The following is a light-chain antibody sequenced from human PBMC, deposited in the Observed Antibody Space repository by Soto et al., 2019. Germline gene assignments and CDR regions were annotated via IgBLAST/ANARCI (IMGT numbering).Light chain of an antibody. CDR1: SSDVGGYNY. J-gene: IGLJ2*01. CDR3: SSYTGSSTYVL. CDR2: DVS. Sequence: QSALTQPASVSGSPGQSITISCTGTSSDVGGYNYVSWYQQHPGKAPKLMIYDVSNRPSGVSNRFSGSKSGNTASLTISGRQAEDETEYYCSSYTGSSTYVLFGGGTKLTVL. V-gene: IGLV2-14*01.